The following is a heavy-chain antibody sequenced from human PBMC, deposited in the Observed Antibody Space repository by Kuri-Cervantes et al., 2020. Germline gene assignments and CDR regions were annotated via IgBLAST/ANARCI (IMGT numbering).Heavy chain of an antibody. J-gene: IGHJ3*02. Sequence: GSLRLSCTVSGGSISSSSYYWGWIRQPPGKGLEWIGSIYYSGSTYYNPSLQSRVTISVDTSKNQFSLKLSSVTAADTAVYYCARHWNRNNGGAFDIWGQGTMVTVSS. CDR1: GGSISSSSYY. CDR3: ARHWNRNNGGAFDI. D-gene: IGHD1-14*01. CDR2: IYYSGST. V-gene: IGHV4-39*01.